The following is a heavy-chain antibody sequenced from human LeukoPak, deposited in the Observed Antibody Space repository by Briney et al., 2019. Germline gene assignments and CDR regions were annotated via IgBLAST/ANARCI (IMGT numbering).Heavy chain of an antibody. Sequence: GRSLRLSCAASGFTFDDYAILWVRQAPGKGLEWVSGISWNSGSIGYAGSVKGRFTISRDNAKNSLYLQMNSLRPEDTALYYCAKDMGGQYQLIAGTDSWGQGTMVTVSS. J-gene: IGHJ3*02. CDR3: AKDMGGQYQLIAGTDS. D-gene: IGHD2-2*01. CDR1: GFTFDDYA. V-gene: IGHV3-9*01. CDR2: ISWNSGSI.